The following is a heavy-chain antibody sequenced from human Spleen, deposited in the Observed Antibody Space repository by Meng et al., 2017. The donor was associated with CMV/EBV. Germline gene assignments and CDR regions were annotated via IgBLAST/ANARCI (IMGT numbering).Heavy chain of an antibody. V-gene: IGHV1-69*02. J-gene: IGHJ4*02. CDR2: IIPILGIA. Sequence: ASGGTFRSYTISWVRQAPGQGLEWMGRIIPILGIANYAQKFQGRVTITADKSTSTAYMELSSLRSEDTAVYYCARGDSSGFGYYFDYWGQGTLVTVSS. D-gene: IGHD3-22*01. CDR1: GGTFRSYT. CDR3: ARGDSSGFGYYFDY.